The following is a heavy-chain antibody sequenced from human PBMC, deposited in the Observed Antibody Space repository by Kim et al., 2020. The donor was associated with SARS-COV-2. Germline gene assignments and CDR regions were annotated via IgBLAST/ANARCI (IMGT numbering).Heavy chain of an antibody. D-gene: IGHD3-10*01. V-gene: IGHV2-70*11. Sequence: SGPTLVNPTQTLTLTCTFSGFSLRTSGMCVSWIRQPPGKALEWLARIDWDNDKHYSTSLKTRLTIFKDTSKNQVVLTMTKMDPVDTATYYCARIRRDGPGGIPLDYWGQGILVTVSS. J-gene: IGHJ4*02. CDR1: GFSLRTSGMC. CDR2: IDWDNDK. CDR3: ARIRRDGPGGIPLDY.